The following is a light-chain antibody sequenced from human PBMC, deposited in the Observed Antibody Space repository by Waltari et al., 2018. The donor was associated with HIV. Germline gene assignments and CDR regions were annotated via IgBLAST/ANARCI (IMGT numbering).Light chain of an antibody. CDR3: GTWDTSLSAVV. CDR2: EDD. CDR1: PSTIGDTF. J-gene: IGLJ3*02. V-gene: IGLV1-51*02. Sequence: QSVLTQPPSVSAAPGQKVSISCPGSPSTIGDTFLSWFQQFPGTAPKLLIYEDDKRPSGIPDRFTGFKSGTSATLVITGLQTGDEAVYYCGTWDTSLSAVVFGGGTNLTVL.